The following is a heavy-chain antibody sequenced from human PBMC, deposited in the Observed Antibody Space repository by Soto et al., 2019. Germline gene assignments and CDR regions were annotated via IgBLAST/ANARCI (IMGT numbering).Heavy chain of an antibody. J-gene: IGHJ5*02. Sequence: VEVSCEECGGGLSSSARSWVQQAQGQGLEWMGGIIPIFGTANYAQKFQGRVTITADESTSTAYMELSSLRSEDTAVYYCARARGLYGPNWFDPWGQGTLVPGFS. D-gene: IGHD2-2*02. CDR3: ARARGLYGPNWFDP. V-gene: IGHV1-69*01. CDR1: GGGLSSSA. CDR2: IIPIFGTA.